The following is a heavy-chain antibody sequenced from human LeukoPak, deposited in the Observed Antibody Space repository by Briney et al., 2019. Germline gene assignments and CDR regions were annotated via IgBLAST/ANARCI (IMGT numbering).Heavy chain of an antibody. CDR2: INPSGGST. J-gene: IGHJ4*02. V-gene: IGHV1-46*01. D-gene: IGHD5-18*01. CDR1: GYTFTSYY. CDR3: ARDSGYSYGYNTFDY. Sequence: ASVKVSCKASGYTFTSYYMHWVRQAPGQGLEWMGIINPSGGSTSYAQKFQGRVTMTRDMSTSTVYMELSSLRSEDTAVYYCARDSGYSYGYNTFDYWGQGTLVTVSS.